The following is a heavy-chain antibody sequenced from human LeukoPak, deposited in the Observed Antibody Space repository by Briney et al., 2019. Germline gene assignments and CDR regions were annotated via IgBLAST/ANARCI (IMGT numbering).Heavy chain of an antibody. CDR2: ISAYNGNT. CDR1: GYTFTSYG. J-gene: IGHJ6*03. Sequence: ASVKVSCKASGYTFTSYGISWVRQAPGQGLEWMGWISAYNGNTNFPQKLQGRVTLTTDTSTSTAYMELRSLRSDDTAVYYCARFNNTYYVFGRAHSSYRDVGGKGPPAPVS. D-gene: IGHD3-3*01. V-gene: IGHV1-18*01. CDR3: ARFNNTYYVFGRAHSSYRDV.